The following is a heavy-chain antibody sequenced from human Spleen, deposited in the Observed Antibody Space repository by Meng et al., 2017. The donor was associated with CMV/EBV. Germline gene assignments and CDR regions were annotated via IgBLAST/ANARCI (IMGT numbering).Heavy chain of an antibody. Sequence: CKASGGTFSSHTINWVRQAPGQGLQWMGRVIPLLGVTNYAQKSQGRVTITADKSTGTAYMELSGLRSEDTAVYYRAESVTIFDWFDPWGQGTLVTVSS. CDR3: AESVTIFDWFDP. CDR2: VIPLLGVT. V-gene: IGHV1-69*02. CDR1: GGTFSSHT. J-gene: IGHJ5*02. D-gene: IGHD3-3*01.